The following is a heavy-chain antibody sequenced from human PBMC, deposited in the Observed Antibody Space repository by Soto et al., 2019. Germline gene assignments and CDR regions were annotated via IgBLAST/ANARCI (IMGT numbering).Heavy chain of an antibody. Sequence: QVQLVQSGAEVKKPGASVKVSCNPSGYAFTSYTMHWVRQAPGQGLAWMGWINADNGDSKYSQKFQGRVTITRETSASIACMELSSLRSEDTAVYYCARDTGSGLRVEPGIFEYWGQGTLVTVSS. D-gene: IGHD2-2*01. V-gene: IGHV1-3*01. CDR3: ARDTGSGLRVEPGIFEY. J-gene: IGHJ4*02. CDR1: GYAFTSYT. CDR2: INADNGDS.